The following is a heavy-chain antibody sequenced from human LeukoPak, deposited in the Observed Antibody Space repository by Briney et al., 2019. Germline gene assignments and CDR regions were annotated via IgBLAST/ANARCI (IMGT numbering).Heavy chain of an antibody. V-gene: IGHV3-7*04. D-gene: IGHD3-9*01. CDR3: ARDALRYFDWLPSGFDY. J-gene: IGHJ4*02. Sequence: PGGSLRLSCAASGFTFSSYSMSWVRQAPGKGLEWVANIKQDGSEKYYVDSVKGRFTISRDNAKNSLYLQMNSLRAEDTAVYYCARDALRYFDWLPSGFDYWGQGTLVTVSS. CDR1: GFTFSSYS. CDR2: IKQDGSEK.